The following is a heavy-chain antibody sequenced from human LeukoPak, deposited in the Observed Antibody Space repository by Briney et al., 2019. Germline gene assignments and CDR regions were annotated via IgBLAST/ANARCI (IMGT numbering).Heavy chain of an antibody. V-gene: IGHV1-8*03. D-gene: IGHD2-15*01. Sequence: ASVKVSCMASGYTFTTYHINWVRRATGQGLEWMGWMNPNSGNTGYAQKFQGRVTITRNTSISTAYMELSSLRSEDTAVYYCARGVKSLPDYWGQGTLVTVSS. CDR2: MNPNSGNT. CDR1: GYTFTTYH. J-gene: IGHJ4*02. CDR3: ARGVKSLPDY.